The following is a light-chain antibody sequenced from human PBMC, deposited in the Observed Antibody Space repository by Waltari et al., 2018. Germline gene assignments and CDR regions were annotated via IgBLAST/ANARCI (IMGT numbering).Light chain of an antibody. Sequence: SYQLTQPPSVSVSPGQTASITCSGDKLGDKYACWYQQKPGQSPILVIYQDNKRPSGIPARFSCSSAGNTATLTISGTQAMDEADYYCQTWDSSIVVFGGGTKLTVL. V-gene: IGLV3-1*01. CDR3: QTWDSSIVV. CDR2: QDN. CDR1: KLGDKY. J-gene: IGLJ2*01.